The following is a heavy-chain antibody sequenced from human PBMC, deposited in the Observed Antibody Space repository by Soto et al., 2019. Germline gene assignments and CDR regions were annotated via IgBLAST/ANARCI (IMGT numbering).Heavy chain of an antibody. CDR2: IVVGSGNT. J-gene: IGHJ6*02. D-gene: IGHD2-15*01. Sequence: SVKVSCKASGFTFTSSAVQWVRQARGQRLEWIGWIVVGSGNTNYAQKFQERVTITRDMSTSTAYMELSSLRSEDTAVYYCAAGYCSGGSCRLYYYYYGMDVWGQGTTVTVSS. CDR1: GFTFTSSA. V-gene: IGHV1-58*01. CDR3: AAGYCSGGSCRLYYYYYGMDV.